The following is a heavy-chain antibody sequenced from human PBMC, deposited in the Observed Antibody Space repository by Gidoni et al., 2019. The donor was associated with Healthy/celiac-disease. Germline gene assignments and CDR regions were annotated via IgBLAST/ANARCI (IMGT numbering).Heavy chain of an antibody. CDR2: ISYDGSNK. D-gene: IGHD5-12*01. CDR1: SSYG. CDR3: ERYGREVATIDDYYYGMDV. V-gene: IGHV3-30*03. J-gene: IGHJ6*02. Sequence: SSYGMHWVRKAPGKGLEWVAVISYDGSNKYYADAVKGRFTISRDTSKNTLYLQMNSLRAEDTAVYYCERYGREVATIDDYYYGMDVWGQGTTVTVSS.